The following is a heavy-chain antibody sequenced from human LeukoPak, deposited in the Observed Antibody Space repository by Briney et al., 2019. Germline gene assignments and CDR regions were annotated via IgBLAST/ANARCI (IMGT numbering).Heavy chain of an antibody. CDR3: AKALGYYDSSGYLNFDS. D-gene: IGHD3-22*01. Sequence: PGGSLRLSCAASGFTFSNYVMNWVRQAPGKGLEWVSGISGSGGSTYYADSVKGRFTLSRDNSKNTLDLQMSSLRAEDTAVYYCAKALGYYDSSGYLNFDSWGQGTLVTVSS. J-gene: IGHJ4*02. V-gene: IGHV3-23*01. CDR2: ISGSGGST. CDR1: GFTFSNYV.